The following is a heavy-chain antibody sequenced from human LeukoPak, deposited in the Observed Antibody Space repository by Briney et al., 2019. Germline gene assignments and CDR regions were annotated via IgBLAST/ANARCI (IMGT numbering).Heavy chain of an antibody. J-gene: IGHJ3*02. Sequence: ASVKVSCKASGGTFSSYDISWVRQAPGQGLEWMGGIMPMFGKTNYAQKFQGRVTTTADKATSTAYMELSSLRSEDTAVYYCARAQSRTHWDGFDIWGQGTMVTVPS. CDR2: IMPMFGKT. CDR1: GGTFSSYD. D-gene: IGHD5-24*01. CDR3: ARAQSRTHWDGFDI. V-gene: IGHV1-69*06.